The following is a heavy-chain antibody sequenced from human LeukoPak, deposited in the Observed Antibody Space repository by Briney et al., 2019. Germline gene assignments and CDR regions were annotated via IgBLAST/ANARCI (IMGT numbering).Heavy chain of an antibody. Sequence: PGGSLRLSCAASGFTFSSYSMNWVRQAPGKGLEWVSYISSSSSTIYYADSVKGRFTTSRDNAKNSLYLQMNSLRAEDTAVYYCARVTMVRGVITDYWGQGTLVAVSS. CDR1: GFTFSSYS. D-gene: IGHD3-10*01. CDR2: ISSSSSTI. CDR3: ARVTMVRGVITDY. J-gene: IGHJ4*02. V-gene: IGHV3-48*01.